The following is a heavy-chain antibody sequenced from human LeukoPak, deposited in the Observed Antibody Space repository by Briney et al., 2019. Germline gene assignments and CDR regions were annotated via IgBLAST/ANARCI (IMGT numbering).Heavy chain of an antibody. Sequence: SETLSLTCTVSGGSISTYYWSWIRQPPGKGLEWIGYIYYSGSTNYNPSLKSRVTISVDTSKNQFSLKLGSVTAADTAVYYCARHAGRAWFGELSYWGQGTLVTVSS. CDR1: GGSISTYY. CDR3: ARHAGRAWFGELSY. J-gene: IGHJ4*02. D-gene: IGHD3-10*01. CDR2: IYYSGST. V-gene: IGHV4-59*08.